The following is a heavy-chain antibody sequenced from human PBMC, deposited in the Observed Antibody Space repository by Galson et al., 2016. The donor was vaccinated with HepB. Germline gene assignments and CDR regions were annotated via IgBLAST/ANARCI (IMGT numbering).Heavy chain of an antibody. V-gene: IGHV4-34*01. CDR3: TRGRMPAARGHTWFDP. Sequence: SETLSLTCAVYGVSLNDYYWTWIRQPPGKGPEWIGEVNHVGSTNYNPSLKSRVAVSIGTSKNLFSLRLTSVSAADTARYYCTRGRMPAARGHTWFDPWGQGTLVTVSS. J-gene: IGHJ5*02. CDR1: GVSLNDYY. D-gene: IGHD2-2*01. CDR2: VNHVGST.